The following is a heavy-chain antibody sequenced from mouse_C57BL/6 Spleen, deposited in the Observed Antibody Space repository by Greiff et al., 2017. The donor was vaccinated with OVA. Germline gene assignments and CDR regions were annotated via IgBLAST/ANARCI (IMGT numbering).Heavy chain of an antibody. Sequence: VQLQQSGPELVKPGASVKIPCKASGYTFTDYNMDWVKQSHGKSLEWIGDINPNNGGTIYNQKFKGKATLTVDKSSSTAYMELRSLTSEDTAVYYCALITTVVAPFADWGQGTLVTVSA. CDR3: ALITTVVAPFAD. D-gene: IGHD1-1*01. CDR2: INPNNGGT. J-gene: IGHJ3*01. CDR1: GYTFTDYN. V-gene: IGHV1-18*01.